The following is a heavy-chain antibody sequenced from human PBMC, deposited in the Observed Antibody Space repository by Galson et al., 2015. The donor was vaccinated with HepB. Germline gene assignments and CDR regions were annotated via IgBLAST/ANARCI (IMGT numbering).Heavy chain of an antibody. D-gene: IGHD3-10*01. CDR3: ARDGSVGGLGLDY. V-gene: IGHV1-18*04. CDR2: ISAYNGNT. Sequence: SVKVSCTASGYTFTSYGISWVRQSAGQGLEWMGWISAYNGNTNYAQTLQGRVTMTTDTSTSTAYMELRSLRSDDTAVYYCARDGSVGGLGLDYWGQGTLVTVSS. CDR1: GYTFTSYG. J-gene: IGHJ4*02.